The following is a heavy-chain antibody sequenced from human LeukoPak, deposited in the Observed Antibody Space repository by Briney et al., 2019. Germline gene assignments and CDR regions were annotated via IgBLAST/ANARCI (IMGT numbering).Heavy chain of an antibody. CDR3: AVRHPGANFDY. V-gene: IGHV4-34*01. CDR2: INHSGST. J-gene: IGHJ4*02. CDR1: GGSFSGYY. D-gene: IGHD7-27*01. Sequence: SETLSLTCAVYGGSFSGYYWSWIRQPPGKGLEWIGEINHSGSTNYNPSLKSRVTISVDTSKNQFSLKLSSVTAADTAVYYCAVRHPGANFDYWGQGTLVTVSS.